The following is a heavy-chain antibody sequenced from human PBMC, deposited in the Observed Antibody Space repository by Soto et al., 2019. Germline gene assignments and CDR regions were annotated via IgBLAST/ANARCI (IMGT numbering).Heavy chain of an antibody. CDR2: ILSDGSNK. J-gene: IGHJ6*02. D-gene: IGHD3-10*01. V-gene: IGHV3-30*18. CDR1: GFTFSTDA. Sequence: GGSLRLSCAASGFTFSTDAIHWVRQAPGKGLEWVAVILSDGSNKYYADSVKGRFTLSRDNSKNTLYLQMNSLRDEDSAVYYCAKVKLWFGELLYSMXVWGQGTTVXVSS. CDR3: AKVKLWFGELLYSMXV.